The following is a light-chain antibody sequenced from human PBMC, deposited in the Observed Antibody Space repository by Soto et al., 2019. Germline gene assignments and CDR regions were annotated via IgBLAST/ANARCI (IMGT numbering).Light chain of an antibody. CDR3: QQYNNWPPYT. J-gene: IGKJ2*01. V-gene: IGKV3-15*01. CDR1: QSVVSN. CDR2: GAS. Sequence: EIVMTQSPSTLSVSPLQRSTLSCRASQSVVSNLAWYQQKPGQAPRLLIYGASTRAAGVPVRFSGSGSGTQFTLTISSLQAEDVAVYYCQQYNNWPPYTFGQGTKVDIK.